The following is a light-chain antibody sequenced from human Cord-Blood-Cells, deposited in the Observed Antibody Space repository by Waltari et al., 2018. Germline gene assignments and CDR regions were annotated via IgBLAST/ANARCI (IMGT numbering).Light chain of an antibody. CDR1: SSDVGGYNY. CDR3: SSYTSSSTVV. CDR2: DVS. Sequence: QSALTQPASVSGSPGQSITISCTGTSSDVGGYNYVSWYQPHPGKAPKLKIYDVSKRPSGVSNRFSGSKSGNTASLTISGLQAEDEADYYCSSYTSSSTVVFGGGTKLTVL. V-gene: IGLV2-14*01. J-gene: IGLJ2*01.